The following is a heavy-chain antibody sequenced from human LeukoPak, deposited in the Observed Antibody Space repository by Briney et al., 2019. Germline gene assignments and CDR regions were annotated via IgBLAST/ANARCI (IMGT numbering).Heavy chain of an antibody. CDR2: ITGSGQTA. CDR3: AKEVLVVIESYLEK. CDR1: GFTFIRCA. J-gene: IGHJ4*02. V-gene: IGHV3-23*01. Sequence: GGSLQISCAASGFTFIRCAMTWVRPAPGKGLEWVSTITGSGQTAYYSDSVKGRFTTSRDNSKNTLYLEMSSLRAEDTAIYYCAKEVLVVIESYLEKWGQGTLVTVSS. D-gene: IGHD3-22*01.